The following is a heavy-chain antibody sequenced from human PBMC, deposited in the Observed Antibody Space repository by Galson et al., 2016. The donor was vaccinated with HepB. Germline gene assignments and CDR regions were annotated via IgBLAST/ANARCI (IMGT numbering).Heavy chain of an antibody. D-gene: IGHD2-8*02. CDR2: VLTNGGTT. J-gene: IGHJ4*02. CDR3: VRDRTGTYSFDY. V-gene: IGHV3-64D*06. Sequence: SLRLSCAASGFTFSSYVMHWVRQAPGKGLVYVSSVLTNGGTTYYADSVKGRFSISRDDSQSTVHLQMTSLRAEDTALYYCVRDRTGTYSFDYWSQGTLVTVSS. CDR1: GFTFSSYV.